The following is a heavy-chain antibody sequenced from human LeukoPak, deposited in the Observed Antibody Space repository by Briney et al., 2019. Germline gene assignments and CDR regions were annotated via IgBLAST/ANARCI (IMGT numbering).Heavy chain of an antibody. D-gene: IGHD6-19*01. CDR3: SRRGIAVAGTPAEYFQH. V-gene: IGHV5-51*01. CDR2: IYPGDSDT. CDR1: GYSFTSYW. J-gene: IGHJ1*01. Sequence: PGESLKISCKVSGYSFTSYWIGWVRQMPGKGLEWMGIIYPGDSDTRYSPSFQGQVTISADKSINTAYLQWSSLKASDTAMYYCSRRGIAVAGTPAEYFQHWGQGTQVIISS.